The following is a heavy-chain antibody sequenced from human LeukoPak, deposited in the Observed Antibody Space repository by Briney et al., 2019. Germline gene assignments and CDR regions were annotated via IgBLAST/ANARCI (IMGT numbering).Heavy chain of an antibody. V-gene: IGHV4-59*12. CDR3: ARRVAYYDSSGYQFDP. D-gene: IGHD3-22*01. CDR1: GGSISSYY. CDR2: IYYSGST. Sequence: SETLSLTCTVSGGSISSYYWSWIRQPPGKGLEWIGYIYYSGSTNYNPSLKSRVTISVDTSKNQFSLKLSSVTAADTAVYYCARRVAYYDSSGYQFDPWGQGTLVTVSS. J-gene: IGHJ5*02.